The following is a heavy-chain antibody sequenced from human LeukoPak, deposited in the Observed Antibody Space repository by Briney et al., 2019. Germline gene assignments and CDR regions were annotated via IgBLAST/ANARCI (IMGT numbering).Heavy chain of an antibody. CDR3: ARDRTLRGVWGRMYYYGMDV. J-gene: IGHJ6*02. V-gene: IGHV4-31*03. Sequence: PSQTLSLTCTVSGGSISSGGYYWSWIRQHPGKGLEWIGYIYYSGSTYYNPSLKSRVTISVDTSKNQFSLKLSSVTAADTAVYYCARDRTLRGVWGRMYYYGMDVWGQGTTVTVSS. D-gene: IGHD3-16*01. CDR1: GGSISSGGYY. CDR2: IYYSGST.